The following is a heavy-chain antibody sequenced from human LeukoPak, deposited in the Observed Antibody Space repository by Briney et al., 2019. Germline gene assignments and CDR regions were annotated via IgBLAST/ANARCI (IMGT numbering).Heavy chain of an antibody. V-gene: IGHV3-9*01. CDR1: GFTFDDYA. CDR2: ISWNSGSI. J-gene: IGHJ2*01. D-gene: IGHD3-10*01. CDR3: AKVKPVGSGSYRWYFDL. Sequence: PGGSLRLSCAASGFTFDDYAMHWVRQAPGKGLEWVSGISWNSGSIGYADSVKGRFTISRDNAKNSLYLQMNSLRAEHTALYYCAKVKPVGSGSYRWYFDLWGRGTLVTVSS.